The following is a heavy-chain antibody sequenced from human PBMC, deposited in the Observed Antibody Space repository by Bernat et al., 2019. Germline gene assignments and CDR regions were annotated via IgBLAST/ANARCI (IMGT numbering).Heavy chain of an antibody. CDR2: INAGNGNT. CDR1: RYTFTSYA. V-gene: IGHV1-3*01. Sequence: QVQLVQSGAEVKRPGASVKVSCKASRYTFTSYAIHWVRQAPGQRLEWMGWINAGNGNTKYSQNFQGSVTFTRDTSATTAYMGLSSLRSEDTAVYYCARGVLTGLLNWLDPWGQGTLVTVSS. D-gene: IGHD3-9*01. CDR3: ARGVLTGLLNWLDP. J-gene: IGHJ5*02.